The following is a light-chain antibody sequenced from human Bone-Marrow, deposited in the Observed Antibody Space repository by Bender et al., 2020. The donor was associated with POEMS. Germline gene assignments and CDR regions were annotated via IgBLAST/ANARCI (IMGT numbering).Light chain of an antibody. V-gene: IGLV2-14*03. CDR3: NSYARSNTLI. J-gene: IGLJ2*01. Sequence: QSALSQPASVSGSLGQSITISCTGTISDIGGYNYVSWYQQHPGQAPTLIVYDVTSRPSGVSNRFSGSKSGNTASLTISGLQAEEEAHYYCNSYARSNTLIFGGGTELTVL. CDR1: ISDIGGYNY. CDR2: DVT.